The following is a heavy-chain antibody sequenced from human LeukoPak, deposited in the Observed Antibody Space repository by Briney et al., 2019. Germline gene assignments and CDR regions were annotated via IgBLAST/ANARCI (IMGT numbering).Heavy chain of an antibody. CDR3: ARDPRISPACYFDS. D-gene: IGHD3-3*02. J-gene: IGHJ4*02. CDR1: GDSVSSKSVA. V-gene: IGHV6-1*01. Sequence: SQTLSLTCAISGDSVSSKSVAWHWIRQSPSRGLEWLGKTYFRSKWGNDYAPSVQSRITIIPDTSKNHFSLQLDSVTPEDTAVYYCARDPRISPACYFDSWGQGTLVTVSS. CDR2: TYFRSKWGN.